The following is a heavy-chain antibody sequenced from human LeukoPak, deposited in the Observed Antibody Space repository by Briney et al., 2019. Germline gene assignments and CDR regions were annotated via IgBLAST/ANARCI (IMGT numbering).Heavy chain of an antibody. J-gene: IGHJ6*03. D-gene: IGHD5-24*01. CDR2: INHSGST. CDR1: GGSFSGYY. CDR3: ARAVVYGVEMATLRWYYYYYYMDA. Sequence: PSETLSLTCAVYGGSFSGYYWSWIRQPPGKGLEWIGEINHSGSTNYNPSLKSRVTISVDTSKNQFSLKLSSVTAADTAVYYCARAVVYGVEMATLRWYYYYYYMDAWGKGTTVTVSS. V-gene: IGHV4-34*01.